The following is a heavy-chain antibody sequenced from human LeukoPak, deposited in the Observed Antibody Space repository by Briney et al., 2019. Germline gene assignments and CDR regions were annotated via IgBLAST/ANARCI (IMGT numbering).Heavy chain of an antibody. V-gene: IGHV3-21*01. D-gene: IGHD2-15*01. J-gene: IGHJ4*02. CDR3: ARDTIVVVLSD. CDR1: GFTFSSYS. CDR2: ISTSSSYI. Sequence: SGGSLRLSCAASGFTFSSYSMNWVRQAPGKGLEWVSSISTSSSYIYYADSVKGRFTISRYIAKNSLYLQMNSLRVEDTAVYYCARDTIVVVLSDWGQGTLVTVSS.